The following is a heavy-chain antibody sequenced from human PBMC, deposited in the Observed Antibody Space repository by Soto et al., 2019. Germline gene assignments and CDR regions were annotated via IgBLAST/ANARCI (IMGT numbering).Heavy chain of an antibody. Sequence: ASVKVSCKVSGYTLTELSMHWVRQAPGKGLERMGGFDPEDGETIYAQKFQGRVTMTEDTSTDTAYMELSSLRSEDTAVYHCATHMGGSGSQNYYYYYMDVWGKGTTVTVSS. CDR1: GYTLTELS. V-gene: IGHV1-24*01. CDR3: ATHMGGSGSQNYYYYYMDV. D-gene: IGHD3-10*01. CDR2: FDPEDGET. J-gene: IGHJ6*03.